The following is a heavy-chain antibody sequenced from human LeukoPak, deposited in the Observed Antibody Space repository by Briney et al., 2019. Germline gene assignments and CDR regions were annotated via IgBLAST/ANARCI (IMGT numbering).Heavy chain of an antibody. J-gene: IGHJ6*02. CDR2: INHSGST. D-gene: IGHD3-3*01. CDR1: GGSFSGYY. V-gene: IGHV4-34*01. CDR3: ASSTIFAYYYYGMDV. Sequence: PSETLSLTCAVYGGSFSGYYWSWIRQPPGKGLEWIGEINHSGSTNYNPSLKSRVTISVDTSKNQFSLKLSSVTAADTAVYYCASSTIFAYYYYGMDVWGQGTTVTVSS.